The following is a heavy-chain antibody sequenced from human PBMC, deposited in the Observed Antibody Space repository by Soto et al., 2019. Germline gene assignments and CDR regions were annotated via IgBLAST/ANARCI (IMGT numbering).Heavy chain of an antibody. CDR2: ISWNSGSI. V-gene: IGHV3-9*01. J-gene: IGHJ4*02. CDR3: AKEMVQYSSGWGFEY. CDR1: GFTFDDYA. Sequence: EVQLVESGGGLVQPGRSLRLSCAASGFTFDDYAMHWVRQAPGKGLEWVSGISWNSGSIGYADSVKGRFTISRDNAKNSLYLQMNRLGAEETALYYCAKEMVQYSSGWGFEYWGQGNLGTVFS. D-gene: IGHD6-19*01.